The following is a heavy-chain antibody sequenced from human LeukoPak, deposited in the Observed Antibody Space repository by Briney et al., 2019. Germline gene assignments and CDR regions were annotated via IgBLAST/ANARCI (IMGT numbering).Heavy chain of an antibody. CDR1: GGSVSGFY. CDR3: ARRRGIYCSSTSCYWIDY. D-gene: IGHD2-2*01. CDR2: IYYSGVV. V-gene: IGHV4-59*02. Sequence: PSETLSLTCTVSGGSVSGFYWSWIRQPPGKGLEWIGYIYYSGVVNYNPSLKSRVAISVDTSKNQFSLKLSSVTAADTAVYYCARRRGIYCSSTSCYWIDYWGQGTLVTVSS. J-gene: IGHJ4*02.